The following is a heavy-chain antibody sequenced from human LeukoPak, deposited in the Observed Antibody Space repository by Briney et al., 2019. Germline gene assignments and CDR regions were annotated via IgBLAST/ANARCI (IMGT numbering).Heavy chain of an antibody. D-gene: IGHD3-3*01. CDR1: GFSFSVFW. CDR3: TRDWRNMAFDH. J-gene: IGHJ4*02. Sequence: TGGSLTLSCRDSGFSFSVFWMHWVRQVPGKGLVWVSRIRSDGSTADYADSVKGRFTISRDNAKNTLFLQMSSLRVEDTGVYYCTRDWRNMAFDHWGQGTLVTVSS. V-gene: IGHV3-74*01. CDR2: IRSDGSTA.